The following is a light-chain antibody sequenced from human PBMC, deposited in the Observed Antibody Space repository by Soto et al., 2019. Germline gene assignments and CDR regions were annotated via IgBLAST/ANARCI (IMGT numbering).Light chain of an antibody. V-gene: IGKV2-28*01. Sequence: DIVMTQSPLSLPVTPGEPASISCRSSQSLLRSDGYHDLDWYLQKPGRSPQLLIYLTSTRASVVPDRIPGSASGTDFTLRISRVEAEDGGIYYCMQALHLPYTFGQGTKLEIK. CDR1: QSLLRSDGYHD. CDR3: MQALHLPYT. J-gene: IGKJ2*01. CDR2: LTS.